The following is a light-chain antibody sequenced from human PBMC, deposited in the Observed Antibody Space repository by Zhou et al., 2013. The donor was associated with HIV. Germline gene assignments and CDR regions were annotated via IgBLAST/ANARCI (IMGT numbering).Light chain of an antibody. CDR3: QQYNDRPPWT. V-gene: IGKV3-15*01. CDR2: GAS. Sequence: EIVMTQSPATLSVSPGERATLSCRASQSFGTKLAWYQQKPGQAPRLLIYGASTRATGIPARFSGSGSGTEFTLTISSLQSEDSAVYYCQQYNDRPPWTFGQGTKVEIK. CDR1: QSFGTK. J-gene: IGKJ1*01.